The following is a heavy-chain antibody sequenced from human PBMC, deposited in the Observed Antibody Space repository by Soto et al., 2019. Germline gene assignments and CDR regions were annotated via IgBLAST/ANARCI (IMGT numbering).Heavy chain of an antibody. CDR1: GGSFSGYY. J-gene: IGHJ6*02. Sequence: QVQLQQWGAGLLKPSETLSLTCAVYGGSFSGYYWSWIRQPPGKGLEWIGEINHSGSTNYNPSLKSRVTISVDTSKNQFSLKLSSVTAADTAVHYCARVYYYYYGMDVWGQGTTVTVSS. CDR3: ARVYYYYYGMDV. CDR2: INHSGST. V-gene: IGHV4-34*01.